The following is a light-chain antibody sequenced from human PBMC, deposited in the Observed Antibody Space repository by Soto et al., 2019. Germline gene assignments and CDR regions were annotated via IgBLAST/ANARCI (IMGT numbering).Light chain of an antibody. CDR3: CSYTRSSTLL. Sequence: QSALTQPASVSGSPGQSITLSCTGTTSDVGGFDYVSWYQQHPGKAPKLMIYEVHNRPSGVSNRFSGSKSGNTASLTISGLQAADEADYYCCSYTRSSTLLFGGGTKVTVL. CDR1: TSDVGGFDY. CDR2: EVH. J-gene: IGLJ1*01. V-gene: IGLV2-14*01.